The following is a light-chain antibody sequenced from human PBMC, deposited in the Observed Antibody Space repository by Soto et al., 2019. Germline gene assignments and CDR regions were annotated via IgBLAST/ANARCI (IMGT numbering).Light chain of an antibody. J-gene: IGKJ5*01. V-gene: IGKV1-12*01. Sequence: DIQMTHSPSSVSASVGDRVTITFRSSQGTSSWLAWYQQKPGKAPQLLIYAASTLQSGVPSRFSGSGSGTDFTLTISSLQPEDFATYYCQQANSFPLTFGQGTRLEI. CDR3: QQANSFPLT. CDR1: QGTSSW. CDR2: AAS.